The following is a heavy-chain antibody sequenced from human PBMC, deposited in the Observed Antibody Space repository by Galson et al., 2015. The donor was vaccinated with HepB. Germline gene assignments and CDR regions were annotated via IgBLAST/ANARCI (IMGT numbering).Heavy chain of an antibody. Sequence: SCKVSGGTFSSYAISWVRQAPGQGLEWMGGIIPIFGTANYAQKFQGRVTITADESTSTAYMELSSLRSEDTAVYYCASGLDCSSTSCYWGFGYYYYGMDVWGQGTTVTVSS. CDR2: IIPIFGTA. J-gene: IGHJ6*02. CDR3: ASGLDCSSTSCYWGFGYYYYGMDV. V-gene: IGHV1-69*01. CDR1: GGTFSSYA. D-gene: IGHD2-2*01.